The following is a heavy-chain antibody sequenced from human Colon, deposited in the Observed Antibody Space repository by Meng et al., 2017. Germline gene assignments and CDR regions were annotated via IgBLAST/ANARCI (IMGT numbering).Heavy chain of an antibody. CDR1: GFTFSSYW. V-gene: IGHV3-7*01. Sequence: GESLKISCAASGFTFSSYWMSWVRQAPGKGLEWVANIKPDGSEKYNVDSVKGRFTIPRDNAKNSLYLQMNTLRAEDTAVYYCARYYSSSRGGRMDYWGQGTLVTVSS. CDR3: ARYYSSSRGGRMDY. CDR2: IKPDGSEK. D-gene: IGHD6-6*01. J-gene: IGHJ4*02.